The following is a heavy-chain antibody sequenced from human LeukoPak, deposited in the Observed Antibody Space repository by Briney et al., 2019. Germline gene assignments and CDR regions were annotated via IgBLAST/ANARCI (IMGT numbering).Heavy chain of an antibody. Sequence: ASVKVSCKASGGTFSSYAISWVRQAPGQGLEWMGGIIPIFGTANYAQKFQGRVTIAADKSTSTAYMELRSLRSDDTAVYYCARVEQQLVHRAFDIWGQGTMVTVSS. CDR3: ARVEQQLVHRAFDI. J-gene: IGHJ3*02. D-gene: IGHD6-13*01. V-gene: IGHV1-69*06. CDR1: GGTFSSYA. CDR2: IIPIFGTA.